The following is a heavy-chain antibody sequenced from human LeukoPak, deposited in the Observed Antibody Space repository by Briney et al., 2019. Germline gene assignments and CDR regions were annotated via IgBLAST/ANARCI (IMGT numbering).Heavy chain of an antibody. CDR2: ISYDGSNK. V-gene: IGHV3-30*04. J-gene: IGHJ6*02. Sequence: GGSLRLSCAASGFTFSSYAMHWVRQAPGKGLEWGAVISYDGSNKYYADSLKGRFTISTDNSKNTLYLQMNSLRAEDTAVYYCATEGQWLALYYYYYGMDVWGQGTTVTASS. CDR1: GFTFSSYA. CDR3: ATEGQWLALYYYYYGMDV. D-gene: IGHD6-19*01.